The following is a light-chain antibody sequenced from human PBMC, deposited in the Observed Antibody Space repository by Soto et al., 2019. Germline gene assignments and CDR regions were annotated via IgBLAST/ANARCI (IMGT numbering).Light chain of an antibody. CDR3: QQYTSYPLT. J-gene: IGKJ4*01. V-gene: IGKV1-5*03. CDR1: QSISSW. CDR2: KAS. Sequence: DIQMTQSPSTLSASVGDRVTITCRASQSISSWLAWYQQKPGKAPKLLIYKASTLESGVPSRFSGSGSGTEFPLTISSLQPDDFATFFCQQYTSYPLTFGGGTKVEI.